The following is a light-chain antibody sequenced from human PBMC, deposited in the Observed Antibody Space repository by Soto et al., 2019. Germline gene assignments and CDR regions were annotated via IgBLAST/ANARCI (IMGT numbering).Light chain of an antibody. CDR1: QSILYSSNNKDF. Sequence: ILMTQSPDSLAVSLGERATINCTSSQSILYSSNNKDFLAWYQQQPGQPPKLLIHWASSREFGVPDRFSGSGAWTDFTRTISRLQAEDLAVYFCQQYFSFPYTFGQGTKLEIK. CDR2: WAS. CDR3: QQYFSFPYT. V-gene: IGKV4-1*01. J-gene: IGKJ2*01.